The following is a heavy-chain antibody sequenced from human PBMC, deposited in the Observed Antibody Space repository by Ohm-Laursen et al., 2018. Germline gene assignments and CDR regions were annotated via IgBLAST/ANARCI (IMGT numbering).Heavy chain of an antibody. CDR1: GFIFSSYA. CDR3: ARDRDTAMPYYYYGMDV. Sequence: SLRLSRAPSGFIFSSYAMSSVRQAPGKGLEWVSAISGSGGSTYYADSVKGRFTISRDNSKNTLYLQMNSLRAEDTAVYYCARDRDTAMPYYYYGMDVWGQGTTVTVSS. CDR2: ISGSGGST. J-gene: IGHJ6*02. D-gene: IGHD5-18*01. V-gene: IGHV3-23*01.